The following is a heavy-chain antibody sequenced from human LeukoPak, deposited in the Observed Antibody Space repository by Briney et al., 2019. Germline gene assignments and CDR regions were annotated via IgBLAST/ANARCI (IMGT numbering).Heavy chain of an antibody. V-gene: IGHV3-30-3*01. CDR1: GFTFSSYA. CDR2: ISYDGSNK. J-gene: IGHJ4*02. Sequence: GGSLRLSCAASGFTFSSYAMHWVRQAPGKGLEWVAVISYDGSNKYYADSVKGRFTISRDNSKNTLYLQMNSLRAEDTAVYYCARDKAGKGLGDYWGQGTLVTVSS. D-gene: IGHD3-16*01. CDR3: ARDKAGKGLGDY.